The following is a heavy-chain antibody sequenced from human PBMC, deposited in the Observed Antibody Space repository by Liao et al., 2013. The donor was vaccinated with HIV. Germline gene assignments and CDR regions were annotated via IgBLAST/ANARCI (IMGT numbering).Heavy chain of an antibody. Sequence: QLQLKESGSRLVKPSQTLSLTCSVSGGSISSGDYYWSWIRQPPGKGLEWIGHIYNSGSTYYNPSLKSRVTMSVDTSKNQFSLNLSSVTAADTAVYYCARGRISMIVERWGQGTLVTVSS. D-gene: IGHD3-22*01. CDR1: GGSISSGDYY. CDR3: ARGRISMIVER. J-gene: IGHJ4*02. CDR2: IYNSGST. V-gene: IGHV4-30-4*08.